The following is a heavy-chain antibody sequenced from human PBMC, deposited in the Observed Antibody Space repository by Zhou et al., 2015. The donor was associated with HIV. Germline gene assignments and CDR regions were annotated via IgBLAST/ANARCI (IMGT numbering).Heavy chain of an antibody. D-gene: IGHD2-21*02. V-gene: IGHV1-8*01. CDR2: MNPNSGHT. CDR1: GYTFTSYD. CDR3: VREGGSVTGMKPMLDS. J-gene: IGHJ5*01. Sequence: QVQLVQSGSEVKKPGASVKVSCKASGYTFTSYDINWVRQASGQGLEWMGYMNPNSGHTAYVQNFQGRVTMTSDTSISTAYMELSRLTSEDTAVYFCVREGGSVTGMKPMLDSWGQGTLVTVSS.